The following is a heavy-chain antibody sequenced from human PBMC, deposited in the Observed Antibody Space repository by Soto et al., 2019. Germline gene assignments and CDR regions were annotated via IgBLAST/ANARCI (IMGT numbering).Heavy chain of an antibody. V-gene: IGHV4-34*01. CDR3: ARGRERLRSREVYFDY. J-gene: IGHJ4*02. CDR2: INHSGST. D-gene: IGHD4-17*01. Sequence: PSETLSLTCAVYGGSFSGYYWSWIRQPPGKGLEWIGEINHSGSTNYNPSLKSRVIISVDTSKNQFSLKLSSVTAADTAVYYCARGRERLRSREVYFDYWGQGTLVTVSS. CDR1: GGSFSGYY.